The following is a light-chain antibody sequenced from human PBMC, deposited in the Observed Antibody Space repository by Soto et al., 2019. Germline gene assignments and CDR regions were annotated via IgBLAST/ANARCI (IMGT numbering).Light chain of an antibody. V-gene: IGKV4-1*01. J-gene: IGKJ2*01. CDR1: QSVLHSSNKQNY. Sequence: DIVMTQSPDSLAVSLGERAIINCKSSQSVLHSSNKQNYLAWYQQKPGQPPKLLIYWASTRESGVPDRFSGSGSGTDFTLTISSLQAEDVAVYYCQQYYTTPRTFGQGTKLEIK. CDR3: QQYYTTPRT. CDR2: WAS.